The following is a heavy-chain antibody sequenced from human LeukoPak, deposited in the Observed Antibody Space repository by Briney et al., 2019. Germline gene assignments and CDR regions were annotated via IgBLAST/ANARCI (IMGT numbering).Heavy chain of an antibody. D-gene: IGHD3-3*01. J-gene: IGHJ6*02. Sequence: SETLSLTCTVSGGSISSYYWSWIRQPPGKGLEWIGYIYYSGSTNYNPSLKSRVTISVDTSKNQFSLKLSSVTAADTAVYYRARATYDFWSGPNYYYGMDVWGQGTTVTVSS. CDR2: IYYSGST. CDR3: ARATYDFWSGPNYYYGMDV. V-gene: IGHV4-59*08. CDR1: GGSISSYY.